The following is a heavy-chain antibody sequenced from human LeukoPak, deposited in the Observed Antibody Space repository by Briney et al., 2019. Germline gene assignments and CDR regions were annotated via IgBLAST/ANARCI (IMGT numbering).Heavy chain of an antibody. CDR3: ASSVRKLSYSSSFYYMDV. V-gene: IGHV1-69*05. J-gene: IGHJ6*03. CDR1: GGTFSSYA. D-gene: IGHD6-6*01. Sequence: GASVKVSCKASGGTFSSYAISWVRQAPGQGLEWMGGIIPIFGTANYAQKFQGRVTITTDESTSTAYMELSSLRSEDTAVYYCASSVRKLSYSSSFYYMDVWGKGTTVTVSS. CDR2: IIPIFGTA.